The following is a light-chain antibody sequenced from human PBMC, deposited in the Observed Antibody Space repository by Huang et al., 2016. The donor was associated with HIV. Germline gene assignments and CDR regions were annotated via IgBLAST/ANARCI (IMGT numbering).Light chain of an antibody. CDR3: PQYDILYT. J-gene: IGKJ2*01. CDR1: QSVGIN. Sequence: EIVMTQSPATLSVSPGERATLSGRASQSVGINLAWYQHKPGQAPRVRIFAASTRATDVPPRFSGSGSGTEFTLTISSLQSEDFAVYYCPQYDILYTFGQGTKLEI. V-gene: IGKV3-15*01. CDR2: AAS.